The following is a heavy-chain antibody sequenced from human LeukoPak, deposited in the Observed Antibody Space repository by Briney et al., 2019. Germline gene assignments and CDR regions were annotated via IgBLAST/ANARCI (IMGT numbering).Heavy chain of an antibody. J-gene: IGHJ4*02. Sequence: PSETLSLTCAVSGGSISSYYWSWIRQPPGKGLEWIGFFYYSGSTNNNPSLKSRVTISVDTSKNHFSLKLSSVTAADTAVYYCARGPGGYSYGYYFDYWGQGTLVTVSS. V-gene: IGHV4-59*01. D-gene: IGHD5-18*01. CDR1: GGSISSYY. CDR3: ARGPGGYSYGYYFDY. CDR2: FYYSGST.